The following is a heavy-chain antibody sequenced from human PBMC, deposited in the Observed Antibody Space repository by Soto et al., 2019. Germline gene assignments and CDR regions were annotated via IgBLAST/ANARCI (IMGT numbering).Heavy chain of an antibody. D-gene: IGHD1-26*01. Sequence: QVQLVQSGAEVKRPGASVKVSCKASGYIFNNYAMHWVRQAPGQSLEWMGWINAGYGHTKYSQKFQGRVTITRDTSASTAYMELSSLRYEDTAVYYCASDPGSGSYFDYWGQGSLVTVSS. J-gene: IGHJ4*02. V-gene: IGHV1-3*01. CDR3: ASDPGSGSYFDY. CDR1: GYIFNNYA. CDR2: INAGYGHT.